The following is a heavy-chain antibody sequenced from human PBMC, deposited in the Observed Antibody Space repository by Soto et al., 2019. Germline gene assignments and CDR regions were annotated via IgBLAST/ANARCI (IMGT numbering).Heavy chain of an antibody. CDR2: LIPLFGTT. D-gene: IGHD7-27*01. CDR1: GGTFSGHA. J-gene: IGHJ4*02. Sequence: QVQLVQSGAEVKKPGSSVKVSCEASGGTFSGHAISWVRQAPGQGPEWMGGLIPLFGTTQHAQNFQDRLTITEDTSTSTAYMELTSLRFEDTAIYYCARGPNWGYRFDSWGQGTLVTVSS. CDR3: ARGPNWGYRFDS. V-gene: IGHV1-69*06.